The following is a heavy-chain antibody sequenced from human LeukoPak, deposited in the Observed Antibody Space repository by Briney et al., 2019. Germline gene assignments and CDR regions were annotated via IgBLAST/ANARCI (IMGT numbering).Heavy chain of an antibody. V-gene: IGHV3-7*01. J-gene: IGHJ4*02. CDR3: AAYYYGPETSLGY. CDR1: GFTFSSQW. Sequence: GGSPRLSCAASGFTFSSQWMSWARQAPGRGLEWVANIKKDGSEKYYVDSVKGRFTISRDNAKNSVYLQMNSLRVEDTAVYYCAAYYYGPETSLGYWGQGTLVTVSS. CDR2: IKKDGSEK. D-gene: IGHD3-10*01.